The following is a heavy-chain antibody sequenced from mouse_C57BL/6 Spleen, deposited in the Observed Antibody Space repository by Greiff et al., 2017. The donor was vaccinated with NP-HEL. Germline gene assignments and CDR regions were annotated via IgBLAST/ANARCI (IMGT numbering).Heavy chain of an antibody. Sequence: EVKLVESGPGLVKPSQSLSLTCSVTGYSITSGYYWNWIRQFPGNKLEWMGYISYDGSNNYNPSLKNRISITRDTSKNQFFLKLNSVTTEDTATYYCARKVYDYDHFDYWGQGTTLTVSS. CDR1: GYSITSGYY. CDR3: ARKVYDYDHFDY. D-gene: IGHD2-4*01. J-gene: IGHJ2*01. CDR2: ISYDGSN. V-gene: IGHV3-6*01.